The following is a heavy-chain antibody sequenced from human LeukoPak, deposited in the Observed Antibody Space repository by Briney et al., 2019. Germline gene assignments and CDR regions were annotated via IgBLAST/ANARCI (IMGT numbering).Heavy chain of an antibody. CDR3: ARGGPLHCYSSSCHHNPFDY. V-gene: IGHV1-2*02. CDR1: GNTFSDFY. Sequence: ASVKVSCKASGNTFSDFYMHWVRQAPGQGLEWMGWINPISGATKYAQKFQGRVTMTRDTSISTAYMELSRLTSDDTAVYYCARGGPLHCYSSSCHHNPFDYWGQGTLVTVSS. CDR2: INPISGAT. J-gene: IGHJ4*02. D-gene: IGHD6-13*01.